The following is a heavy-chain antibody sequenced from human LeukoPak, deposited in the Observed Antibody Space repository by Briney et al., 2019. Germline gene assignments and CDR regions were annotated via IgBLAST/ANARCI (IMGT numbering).Heavy chain of an antibody. V-gene: IGHV3-48*03. Sequence: GGSLRLSCAASGFTFSSFEMNWVRQVPGKGLEWVSYISSSGSTIYYADSVKGRFTISRDNAKNSLYLQMDSLGPEDTAVYYCARDPYSGAYGNDYYYYMDVWGKGTTVTISS. CDR1: GFTFSSFE. CDR3: ARDPYSGAYGNDYYYYMDV. J-gene: IGHJ6*03. CDR2: ISSSGSTI. D-gene: IGHD1-26*01.